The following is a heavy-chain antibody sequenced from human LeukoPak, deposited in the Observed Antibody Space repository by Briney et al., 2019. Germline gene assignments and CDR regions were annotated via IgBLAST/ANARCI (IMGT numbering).Heavy chain of an antibody. CDR1: GGSISSSSYY. CDR2: MYYNGST. Sequence: SETLSLTCTVSGGSISSSSYYWGWIRQPPGKGLEWIGSMYYNGSTYYNPSLKSRVTISVDTSKNQFSLKLSSVTAADTAVYYCATGTTGYYYYYMDVWGKGTTVTVSS. J-gene: IGHJ6*03. CDR3: ATGTTGYYYYYMDV. D-gene: IGHD1-7*01. V-gene: IGHV4-39*07.